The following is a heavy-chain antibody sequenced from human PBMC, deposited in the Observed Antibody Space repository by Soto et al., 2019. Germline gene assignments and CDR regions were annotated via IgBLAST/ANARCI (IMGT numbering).Heavy chain of an antibody. J-gene: IGHJ5*02. D-gene: IGHD3-10*01. CDR2: VYYSGRT. CDR3: ARHMAYASNGVDP. CDR1: GGSISSGSYY. V-gene: IGHV4-39*01. Sequence: SETLSLTCTVSGGSISSGSYYWVWIRQPPGKGLEWIGSVYYSGRTYYNPSLKSRVTIAVDTSKNEFSLKLTSVTAADTAVYHCARHMAYASNGVDPWGQGTLVTVSS.